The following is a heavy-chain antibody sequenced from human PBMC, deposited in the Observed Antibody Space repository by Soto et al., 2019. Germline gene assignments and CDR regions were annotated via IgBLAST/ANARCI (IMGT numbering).Heavy chain of an antibody. D-gene: IGHD6-19*01. J-gene: IGHJ4*02. CDR2: IYYSGNT. Sequence: SETLSLTSTVSGGSISSYDWSWIRQPPGKGLEWIGYIYYSGNTNYNPSLKSRVTISVDTSKNQFSLKLSSVTAADTAVYYCARLRPGGSGWSDHIDYWGQGTLVTVSS. CDR1: GGSISSYD. CDR3: ARLRPGGSGWSDHIDY. V-gene: IGHV4-59*08.